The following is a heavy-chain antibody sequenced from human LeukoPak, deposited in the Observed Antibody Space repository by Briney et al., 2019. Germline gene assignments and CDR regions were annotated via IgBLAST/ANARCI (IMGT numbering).Heavy chain of an antibody. V-gene: IGHV4-34*01. J-gene: IGHJ4*02. CDR3: ARVGIAARHFDY. Sequence: SETLSLTCAVYGGSFSNYYGSWIRQPPGKGLEWIGEIHPSGFINYNPSPKSRVIISLDTSKNQLSLNLNSVTAADTAVYYCARVGIAARHFDYWGQGTLVTVSS. CDR2: IHPSGFI. D-gene: IGHD6-6*01. CDR1: GGSFSNYY.